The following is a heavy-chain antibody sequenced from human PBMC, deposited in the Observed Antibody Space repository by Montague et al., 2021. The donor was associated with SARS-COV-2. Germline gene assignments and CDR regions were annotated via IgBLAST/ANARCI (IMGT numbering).Heavy chain of an antibody. D-gene: IGHD2-15*01. CDR1: GFSFSSSV. CDR3: ARGPHYCSGGDCF. Sequence: SLRLSCAASGFSFSSSVMHWVRQAPGKGLEWVAVISYGGNIKNHIDSVKGRFTISRDNSKNTLYLQMNGLRPDDTAVYYCARGPHYCSGGDCFWGQGALVTVSS. V-gene: IGHV3-30*04. J-gene: IGHJ4*02. CDR2: ISYGGNIK.